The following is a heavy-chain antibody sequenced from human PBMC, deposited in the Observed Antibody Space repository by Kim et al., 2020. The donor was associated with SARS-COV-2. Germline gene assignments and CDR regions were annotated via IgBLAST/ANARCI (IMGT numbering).Heavy chain of an antibody. J-gene: IGHJ6*02. CDR3: TTGLVRDRYCSGTSCYSNYYYGMDV. Sequence: GGSLRLSCAASGFTFSNAWMSWVRQAPGKGLEWVGRIKSKTDGGTTDYAAPVRGRFTISRDDSKNTLYLQMNSLKTEDTAVYYCTTGLVRDRYCSGTSCYSNYYYGMDVWGQGTTVTVSS. V-gene: IGHV3-15*01. D-gene: IGHD2-2*01. CDR2: IKSKTDGGTT. CDR1: GFTFSNAW.